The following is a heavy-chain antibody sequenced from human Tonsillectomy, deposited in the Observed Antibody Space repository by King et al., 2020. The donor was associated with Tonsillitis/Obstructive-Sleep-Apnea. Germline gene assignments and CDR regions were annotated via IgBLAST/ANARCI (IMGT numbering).Heavy chain of an antibody. CDR1: GGTFSSYA. CDR2: IIPIFGTA. V-gene: IGHV1-69*01. CDR3: ARGLRYFDGSAFDI. D-gene: IGHD3-9*01. J-gene: IGHJ3*02. Sequence: QLVQSGAEVKKPGSSVKVSCKASGGTFSSYAISWARQAPGQGLEWMGGIIPIFGTANYAQKFQGRDPITADESTSTAYMELSSLRSEDTAVYYCARGLRYFDGSAFDIWGQGTMVTVSS.